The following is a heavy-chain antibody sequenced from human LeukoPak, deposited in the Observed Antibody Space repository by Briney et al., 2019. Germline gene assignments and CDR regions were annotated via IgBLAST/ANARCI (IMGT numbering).Heavy chain of an antibody. V-gene: IGHV4-38-2*02. CDR2: IYHSGST. CDR1: GYSISSGYY. J-gene: IGHJ6*02. CDR3: ARVGIAVAGTLGYYYYYGMGV. Sequence: SETLSLTCTVSGYSISSGYYWGWIRQPPGKGLEWIGSIYHSGSTYYNPSLKSRVTISVDTSKNQFSLKLSSVTAADTAVYYCARVGIAVAGTLGYYYYYGMGVWGQGTTVTVSS. D-gene: IGHD6-19*01.